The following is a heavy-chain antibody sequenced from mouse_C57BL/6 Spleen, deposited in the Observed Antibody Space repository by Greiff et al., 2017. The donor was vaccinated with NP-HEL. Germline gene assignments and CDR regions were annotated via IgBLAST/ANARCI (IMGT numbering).Heavy chain of an antibody. CDR3: ARSLYSNDDYYAMDD. V-gene: IGHV1-19*01. J-gene: IGHJ4*01. D-gene: IGHD2-12*01. CDR1: GYTFTDYY. Sequence: LPLQHSLPVLFNPVASVKMSCKASGYTFTDYYMNWVKQSHGKSLEWIGVINPYNGGTSYNQKFKGKATLTVDKSSSTAYMELNSLTSEDSAVYYCARSLYSNDDYYAMDDWGQGTSVTVSS. CDR2: INPYNGGT.